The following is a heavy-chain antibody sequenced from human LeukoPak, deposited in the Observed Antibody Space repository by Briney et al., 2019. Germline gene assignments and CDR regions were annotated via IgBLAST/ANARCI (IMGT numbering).Heavy chain of an antibody. CDR3: AKENADMTTDTIYFDY. Sequence: SGGSLRLSCAASGFTFSSYAMSWVRQAPGKGLEWVSAISGSGGSTYYADSVKGRFTISRDSSKNTLYLQMNSLRAEDTAVYYCAKENADMTTDTIYFDYWGQGTLVTVSS. V-gene: IGHV3-23*01. CDR2: ISGSGGST. D-gene: IGHD4-11*01. CDR1: GFTFSSYA. J-gene: IGHJ4*02.